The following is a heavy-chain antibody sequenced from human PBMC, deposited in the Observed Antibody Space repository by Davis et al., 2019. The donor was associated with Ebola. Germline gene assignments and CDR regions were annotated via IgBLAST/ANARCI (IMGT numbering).Heavy chain of an antibody. V-gene: IGHV1-46*01. CDR2: INPSGGST. CDR1: GYTFTSYY. D-gene: IGHD4-23*01. CDR3: ARGGNPLDMDV. Sequence: ASVKVSCKASGYTFTSYYMHWVRQAPGQGLEWMGIINPSGGSTNYAQKFQGRVTITADKSTSTAYMELSSLRSEDTAVYYCARGGNPLDMDVWGQGTTVTVSS. J-gene: IGHJ6*02.